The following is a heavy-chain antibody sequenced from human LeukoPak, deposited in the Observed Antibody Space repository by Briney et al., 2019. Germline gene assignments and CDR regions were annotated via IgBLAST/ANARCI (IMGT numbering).Heavy chain of an antibody. CDR1: GFTFSNYG. CDR2: ISWNSGSI. Sequence: GGSLRLSCAASGFTFSNYGMHWVRQAPGKGLEWASGISWNSGSIGYADSVKGRFTISRDNAKNSLYLQMNSLRAEDTALYYCAKDREGYYGSGSMAYWGQGTLVTVSS. V-gene: IGHV3-9*01. J-gene: IGHJ4*02. D-gene: IGHD3-10*01. CDR3: AKDREGYYGSGSMAY.